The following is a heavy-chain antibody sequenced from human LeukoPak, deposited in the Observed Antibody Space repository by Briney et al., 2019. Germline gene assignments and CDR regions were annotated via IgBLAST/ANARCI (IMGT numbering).Heavy chain of an antibody. CDR2: IYNSGST. J-gene: IGHJ4*02. Sequence: TSETLSLTCTVSGGSISSSRHYWGWIRQPPGKGLEWIGEIYNSGSTIYNPSLKGRVTISVDTSKNQFSLNLISVTAADTAVYYCVRAYDYWGQGTLVTVSS. V-gene: IGHV4-39*07. CDR3: VRAYDY. CDR1: GGSISSSRHY.